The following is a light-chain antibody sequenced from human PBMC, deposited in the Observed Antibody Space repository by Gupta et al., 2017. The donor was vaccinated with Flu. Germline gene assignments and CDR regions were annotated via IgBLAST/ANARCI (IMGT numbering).Light chain of an antibody. CDR3: QQYNSPWT. CDR1: QSISSW. J-gene: IGKJ1*01. Sequence: DIQMTQSPSTLSASVGDRVTITCRASQSISSWLAWYQQKPGKAPKLPIYKASSLESGVPSRFSGSGSGTEFTLTISSLQPDDFATYYCQQYNSPWTFGQGTKVEIK. CDR2: KAS. V-gene: IGKV1-5*03.